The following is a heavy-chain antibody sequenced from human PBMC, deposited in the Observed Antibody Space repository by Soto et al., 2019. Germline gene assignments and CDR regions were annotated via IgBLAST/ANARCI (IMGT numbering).Heavy chain of an antibody. D-gene: IGHD5-18*01. Sequence: GGSLRLSSATSGFTFSSSGMQWVRQAPGKGLEWVAFISYDGTNKYYADSVKGRFTISRDNSKNTLYLQMDSLRAEDTAVFYCAKDRGYTYGYLADYWGQGTPVTVSS. V-gene: IGHV3-30*18. CDR2: ISYDGTNK. J-gene: IGHJ4*02. CDR3: AKDRGYTYGYLADY. CDR1: GFTFSSSG.